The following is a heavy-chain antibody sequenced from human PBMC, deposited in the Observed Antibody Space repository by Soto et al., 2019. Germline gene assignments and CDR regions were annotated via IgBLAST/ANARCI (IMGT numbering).Heavy chain of an antibody. D-gene: IGHD6-13*01. CDR2: ISSSSSTI. Sequence: EVQLVESGGGLVQPGGSLRLSCAASGFTFSSYSMNWVRQAPGKGLEWVSYISSSSSTIYYADSVKGRFTISRDNAKNSLYLQMNSLRDEDTAVYYCARDQPRGYSSSWYPEYFQHWGQGTLVTVSS. J-gene: IGHJ1*01. CDR3: ARDQPRGYSSSWYPEYFQH. CDR1: GFTFSSYS. V-gene: IGHV3-48*02.